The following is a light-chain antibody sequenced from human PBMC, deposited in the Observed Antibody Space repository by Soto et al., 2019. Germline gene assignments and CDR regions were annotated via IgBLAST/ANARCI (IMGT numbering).Light chain of an antibody. CDR1: QSISSW. CDR3: QQSYSTPLYT. Sequence: DIQMTQSPSTLSASVGVRVTITCRASQSISSWLAWYQQKPGKAPKLLIYDASSLQSGVPSRFSGSGSGTDFTLTISSLQPEDFATYYCQQSYSTPLYTFGQGTRLEIK. CDR2: DAS. V-gene: IGKV1-39*01. J-gene: IGKJ5*01.